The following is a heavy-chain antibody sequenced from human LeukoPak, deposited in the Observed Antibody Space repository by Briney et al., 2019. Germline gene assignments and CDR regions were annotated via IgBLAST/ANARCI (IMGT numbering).Heavy chain of an antibody. J-gene: IGHJ4*02. CDR3: ARDCSSTRCQGPVFDN. CDR2: IHPSGGNT. D-gene: IGHD2-2*01. Sequence: ASVKVSCKASGYTFTSNYMHWVRQAPAPGHELMGIIHPSGGNTNYAQKFQGRVAMTRDTSTSTVYMELSSLRSEDTAIYYCARDCSSTRCQGPVFDNWGQGTLVTVSS. CDR1: GYTFTSNY. V-gene: IGHV1-46*01.